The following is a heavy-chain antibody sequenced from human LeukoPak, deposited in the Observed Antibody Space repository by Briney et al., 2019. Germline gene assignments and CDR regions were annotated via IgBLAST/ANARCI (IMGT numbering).Heavy chain of an antibody. V-gene: IGHV3-53*01. CDR2: IYSAGNT. CDR3: GRGRPRGYSGYVIDY. J-gene: IGHJ4*02. D-gene: IGHD5-12*01. Sequence: PGGSLRLSCAASGFIVSSNYMSWVRQAPGKGLEWVSIIYSAGNTYYLDSVKGRFTISRDNAKNTLYLQMNSLRAEDTAAFYCGRGRPRGYSGYVIDYWGQGTPITVSS. CDR1: GFIVSSNY.